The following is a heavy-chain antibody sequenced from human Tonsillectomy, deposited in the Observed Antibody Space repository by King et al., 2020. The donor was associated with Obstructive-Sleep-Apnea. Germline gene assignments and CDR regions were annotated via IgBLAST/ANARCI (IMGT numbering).Heavy chain of an antibody. CDR1: GDSISSGGHY. CDR3: ARTPPYSANDHSPVEEGYFFAMDV. Sequence: QLQESGPGLVKPSQTLSLTCSVSGDSISSGGHYWSWIRQHPGKGLEWIGSIYYSGSTYYNPSLKSRVTISIDTSESQFSLKLGSVTAADTAVYYCARTPPYSANDHSPVEEGYFFAMDVWGQGTTVTVSS. J-gene: IGHJ6*02. D-gene: IGHD5-12*01. CDR2: IYYSGST. V-gene: IGHV4-31*03.